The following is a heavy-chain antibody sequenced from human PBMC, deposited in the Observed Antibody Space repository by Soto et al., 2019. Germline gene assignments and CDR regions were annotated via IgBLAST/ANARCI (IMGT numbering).Heavy chain of an antibody. Sequence: PGGSLRLSCTTSGFSFSDYAMSWVRQAPGKGLEWVGFIRSKAYAGTTEYAASVKGRLTMSRDDSKSIAYLQMDGLKIEDTGVYYCTSNYNNYEYYGMDVWGQGTTVTVSS. V-gene: IGHV3-49*04. CDR1: GFSFSDYA. D-gene: IGHD4-4*01. CDR3: TSNYNNYEYYGMDV. J-gene: IGHJ6*02. CDR2: IRSKAYAGTT.